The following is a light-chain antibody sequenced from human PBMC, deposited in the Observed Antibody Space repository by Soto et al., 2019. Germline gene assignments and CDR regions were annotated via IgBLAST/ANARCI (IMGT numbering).Light chain of an antibody. CDR3: QQDNSYPYT. J-gene: IGKJ2*01. Sequence: DIQMTQSPSTLSASVGDRVTIACRASENIKSWLAWYQQQPGKAPKLLIYKASSLQSGVPSRFSGSGSGTEFTLTISSLQADDFATYYCQQDNSYPYTFGQGTGLEIK. V-gene: IGKV1-5*03. CDR2: KAS. CDR1: ENIKSW.